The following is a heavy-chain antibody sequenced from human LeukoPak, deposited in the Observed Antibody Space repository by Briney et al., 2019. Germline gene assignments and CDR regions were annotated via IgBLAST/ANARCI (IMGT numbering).Heavy chain of an antibody. J-gene: IGHJ6*02. CDR1: GYTFTSYD. CDR3: ARELKLEPYYYYGMDV. D-gene: IGHD1-1*01. Sequence: ASVKVSCKASGYTFTSYDINWVRQATGQGLEWMGWMNPNSGNTGYAQKFQGRVTMTRNTSISTAYMELSSLRSEDTAVYYCARELKLEPYYYYGMDVWGQGTTVTGSS. CDR2: MNPNSGNT. V-gene: IGHV1-8*01.